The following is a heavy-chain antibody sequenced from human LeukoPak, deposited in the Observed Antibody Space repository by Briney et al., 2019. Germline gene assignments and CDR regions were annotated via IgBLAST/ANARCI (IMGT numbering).Heavy chain of an antibody. D-gene: IGHD6-19*01. J-gene: IGHJ4*02. CDR2: IYYSGST. CDR1: GGSISSYY. Sequence: SETLSLTCSVSGGSISSYYWSWIRQPPGKGLEWIGYIYYSGSTHYNPSLKSRVTITVDTSKNQFSLKLGSVTAADTAVYFCARGLAVSGRSSLDFWGQGTLVTVSS. V-gene: IGHV4-59*01. CDR3: ARGLAVSGRSSLDF.